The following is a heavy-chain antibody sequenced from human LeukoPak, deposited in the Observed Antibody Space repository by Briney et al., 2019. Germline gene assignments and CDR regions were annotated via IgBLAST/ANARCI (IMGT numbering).Heavy chain of an antibody. CDR1: GFTFSTYN. D-gene: IGHD6-6*01. V-gene: IGHV3-21*01. J-gene: IGHJ4*02. CDR2: ISSSSRYI. Sequence: GGSLRLSCAASGFTFSTYNMNWVRQAPGKGLEWVSSISSSSRYIYYAASVKGRFTISRDNAKNSLYLQMNSLRAEDTAVYCCARGGSSSGLGDYWGQGTLVTVSS. CDR3: ARGGSSSGLGDY.